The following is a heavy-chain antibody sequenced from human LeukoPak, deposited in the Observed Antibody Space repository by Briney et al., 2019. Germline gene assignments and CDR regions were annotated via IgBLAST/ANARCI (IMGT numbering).Heavy chain of an antibody. CDR2: INSDGSST. Sequence: GGSLRLSCAASGFTFSSYWMHWVRQAPGKGLVLVSRINSDGSSTSYADSVKGRFTISRDNAKNTLYLQMNSLRAEDTAVYYCASRYYYDSSGRDYWGQGTLVTVSS. D-gene: IGHD3-22*01. CDR3: ASRYYYDSSGRDY. J-gene: IGHJ4*02. V-gene: IGHV3-74*01. CDR1: GFTFSSYW.